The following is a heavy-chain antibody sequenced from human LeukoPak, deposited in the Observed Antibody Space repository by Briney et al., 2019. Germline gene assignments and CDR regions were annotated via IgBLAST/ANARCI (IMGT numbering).Heavy chain of an antibody. CDR3: AKGYCRGGSCSAYSFDY. J-gene: IGHJ4*02. CDR2: IYYTGST. CDR1: GDSISSYY. Sequence: SETLSLTCTVSGDSISSYYWSWIRQSPGKGLESMGYIYYTGSTNYNPSLKSRVTISVNTSKNQFSLKLSSVTAADTAVYYCAKGYCRGGSCSAYSFDYWGQGTLVTVSS. D-gene: IGHD2-15*01. V-gene: IGHV4-59*01.